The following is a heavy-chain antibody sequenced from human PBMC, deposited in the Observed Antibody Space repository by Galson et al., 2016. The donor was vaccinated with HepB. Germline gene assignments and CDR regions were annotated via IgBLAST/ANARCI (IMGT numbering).Heavy chain of an antibody. D-gene: IGHD5-18*01. CDR2: INVDGSEK. CDR3: AREPGYSAFDI. J-gene: IGHJ3*02. CDR1: GFTYVRYW. Sequence: SLSLSCEASGFTYVRYWMSWVRQTPGKGLELVANINVDGSEKDYEGSARGRITISRDNAKNVVYLYMNNLRVEDTTVYYCAREPGYSAFDIWGQGAMVTVSS. V-gene: IGHV3-7*04.